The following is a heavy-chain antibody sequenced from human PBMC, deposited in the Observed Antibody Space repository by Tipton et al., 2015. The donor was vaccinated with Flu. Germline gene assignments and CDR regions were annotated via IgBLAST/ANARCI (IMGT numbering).Heavy chain of an antibody. D-gene: IGHD1-26*01. V-gene: IGHV3-23*01. J-gene: IGHJ5*02. CDR1: GLTFSSHA. CDR3: APTSTGYTGSYLGWPDP. Sequence: SLRLSCVASGLTFSSHAMSWVRQAPGKGLEWVSSISASGTSKDYAGSVKGRFTISRDNSKNTLYLQMNSLRAEDTAVYYCAPTSTGYTGSYLGWPDPWGQGTLVTVSS. CDR2: ISASGTSK.